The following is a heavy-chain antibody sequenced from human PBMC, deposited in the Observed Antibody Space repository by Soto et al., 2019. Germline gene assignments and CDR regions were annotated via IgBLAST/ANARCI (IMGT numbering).Heavy chain of an antibody. CDR2: IYSGGST. CDR1: GFTVSSNY. Sequence: GGSLRLSCAASGFTVSSNYMSWVRQAPGKGLEWVSVIYSGGSTYYADSVKGRFTISRDNSKNTLYLQMNSLRAEDTAVYYCARYLNTYYYGSGSPYGMDVWGQGTTVTVSS. CDR3: ARYLNTYYYGSGSPYGMDV. V-gene: IGHV3-53*01. D-gene: IGHD3-10*01. J-gene: IGHJ6*02.